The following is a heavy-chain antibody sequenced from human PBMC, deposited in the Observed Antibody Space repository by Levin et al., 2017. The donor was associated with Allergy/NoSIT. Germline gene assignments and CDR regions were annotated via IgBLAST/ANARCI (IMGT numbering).Heavy chain of an antibody. J-gene: IGHJ4*02. CDR3: ARARRNYDILTGYSEIFDY. Sequence: SVKVSCKASGGTFSSYAISWVRQAPGQGLEWMGGIIPIFGTANYAQKFQGRVTITADESTSTAYMELSSLRSEDTAVYYCARARRNYDILTGYSEIFDYWGQGTLVTVSS. CDR1: GGTFSSYA. D-gene: IGHD3-9*01. CDR2: IIPIFGTA. V-gene: IGHV1-69*13.